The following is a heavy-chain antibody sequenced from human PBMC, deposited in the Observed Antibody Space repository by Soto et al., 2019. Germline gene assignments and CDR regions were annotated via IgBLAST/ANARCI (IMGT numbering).Heavy chain of an antibody. J-gene: IGHJ4*02. D-gene: IGHD3-22*01. Sequence: SVKVSCKASGCTFSSYAISWVRQAPGQGLEWMGGIIPIFGTANYAQKFQGRVTITADESTSTAYMELSSLRSEDTAVYYCASGEYDSSGYYYGQFDYWGQGTLVTVS. CDR3: ASGEYDSSGYYYGQFDY. CDR2: IIPIFGTA. CDR1: GCTFSSYA. V-gene: IGHV1-69*13.